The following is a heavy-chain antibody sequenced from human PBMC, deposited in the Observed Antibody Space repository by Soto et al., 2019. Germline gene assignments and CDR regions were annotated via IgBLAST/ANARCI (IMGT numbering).Heavy chain of an antibody. D-gene: IGHD2-21*01. CDR2: ISAYNGNT. CDR3: ARAKSCRAGNCYGLDS. V-gene: IGHV1-18*04. Sequence: APVKLSCKASGYTFTNYCISSLRQSPRQVLEWMGWISAYNGNTEYAQNLQARVTMTTDTSTGTAYMELRSLRSDDTAVYYCARAKSCRAGNCYGLDSWRQGILVTVSS. CDR1: GYTFTNYC. J-gene: IGHJ4*02.